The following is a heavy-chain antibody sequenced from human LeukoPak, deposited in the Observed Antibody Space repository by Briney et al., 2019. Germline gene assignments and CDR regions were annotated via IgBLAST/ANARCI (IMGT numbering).Heavy chain of an antibody. CDR1: GGSISSGGYY. V-gene: IGHV4-31*03. D-gene: IGHD2-15*01. Sequence: SETLSLTCTVSGGSISSGGYYWSWIRQHPGKGLEWIGYIYYSGSTYYNPSLKSRVTISVDTSKNRFSLKLSSVTAADTAVYYCAYLTDGGRFDPWGQGTLVTVSS. CDR2: IYYSGST. J-gene: IGHJ5*02. CDR3: AYLTDGGRFDP.